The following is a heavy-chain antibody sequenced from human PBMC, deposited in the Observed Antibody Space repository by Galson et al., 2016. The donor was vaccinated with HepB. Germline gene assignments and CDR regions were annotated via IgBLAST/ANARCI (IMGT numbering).Heavy chain of an antibody. J-gene: IGHJ6*03. Sequence: SLRLSCAASGFTFTTYGMSWVRQAPGKGLEWVAFVSGSGGYTNYADSVKGRFTISRDNSKNTVYLLMNSLRAEDTAFYYCAKDGSQTAGYMDVWGTGTTVSVSS. CDR3: AKDGSQTAGYMDV. CDR2: VSGSGGYT. D-gene: IGHD3-10*01. CDR1: GFTFTTYG. V-gene: IGHV3-23*01.